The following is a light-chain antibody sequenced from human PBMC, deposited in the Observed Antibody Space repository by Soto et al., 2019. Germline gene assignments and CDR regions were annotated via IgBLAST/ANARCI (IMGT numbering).Light chain of an antibody. CDR3: QQYENWPPWT. J-gene: IGKJ1*01. V-gene: IGKV3-15*01. CDR1: QTVSSN. CDR2: AAF. Sequence: EIVMRQSPAPLSVSPGNRVTLSCRASQTVSSNLAWYQQKPGQAPRLLIYAAFNRATGIPARFSGSGSGTEFTLTISSLQSEDSAIYYCQQYENWPPWTFGQGTKV.